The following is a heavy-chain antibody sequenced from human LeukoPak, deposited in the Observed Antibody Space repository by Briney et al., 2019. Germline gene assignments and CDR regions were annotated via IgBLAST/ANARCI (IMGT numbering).Heavy chain of an antibody. CDR2: ISGSGGST. Sequence: PGGSLRLSCAASGFTFSSYAMSWVRQAPGKGLEWVSAISGSGGSTYYADSVKGRFTISRDNSKNTLYLQMNSLRAEDTAVYYCASGPRGFFGVSRDYWGQGTLVTVSS. J-gene: IGHJ4*02. CDR1: GFTFSSYA. V-gene: IGHV3-23*01. CDR3: ASGPRGFFGVSRDY. D-gene: IGHD3-3*01.